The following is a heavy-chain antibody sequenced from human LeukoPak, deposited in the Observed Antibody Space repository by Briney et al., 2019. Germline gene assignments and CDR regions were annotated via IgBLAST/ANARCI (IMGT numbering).Heavy chain of an antibody. CDR3: AREDGYCSGGDCYSYFDS. D-gene: IGHD2-15*01. V-gene: IGHV3-7*01. Sequence: GGSLRLSCAASGFTFSHYWMSWVRQAPGKGLEWVAYIKKTGSGTYYVDSVKGRFTITRDNTRNSLFLQMYNLRVEDTAVYFCAREDGYCSGGDCYSYFDSWGQGTLVTVSS. J-gene: IGHJ4*02. CDR1: GFTFSHYW. CDR2: IKKTGSGT.